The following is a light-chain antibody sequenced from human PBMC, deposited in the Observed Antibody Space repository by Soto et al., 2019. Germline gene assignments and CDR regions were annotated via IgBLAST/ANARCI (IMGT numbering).Light chain of an antibody. Sequence: EIVLTQSPATLSLSPGERATLSCRARQSVSSYLAWYQQKPGQAPRLLIYDASSMATGIPARFSGSGSGTDFTLTISSLKPEDFVVYYCKQSSNWPPTWTFGQGTKVEIK. CDR1: QSVSSY. CDR3: KQSSNWPPTWT. CDR2: DAS. J-gene: IGKJ1*01. V-gene: IGKV3-11*01.